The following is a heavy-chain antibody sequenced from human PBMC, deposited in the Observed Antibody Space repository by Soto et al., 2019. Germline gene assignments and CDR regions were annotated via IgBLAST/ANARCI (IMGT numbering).Heavy chain of an antibody. Sequence: GASVKVSCKASGYTFGGFYIHWVRQAPGQGLEWVGSINSNSGATTYAQKFQDSVAMTRDTSVSTAYMDLNRLTSDDTAIYYCAIIMTHSDSFDIWGQGTMVTVSS. CDR2: INSNSGAT. CDR1: GYTFGGFY. CDR3: AIIMTHSDSFDI. J-gene: IGHJ3*02. V-gene: IGHV1-2*04. D-gene: IGHD3-16*01.